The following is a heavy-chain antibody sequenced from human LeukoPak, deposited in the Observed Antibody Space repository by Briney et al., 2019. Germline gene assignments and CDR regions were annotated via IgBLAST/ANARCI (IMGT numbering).Heavy chain of an antibody. Sequence: ASVKVSCKVSGYTLTELSMHWVRQAPGKGLEWMGGFDPEDGETIYAQKSQGRVTMTEDTSTDTAYMELSSLRSEDTAVYYCATDAPRLRTPPWYYYYGMDVWGQGTTVTVSS. CDR2: FDPEDGET. J-gene: IGHJ6*02. D-gene: IGHD4-17*01. CDR3: ATDAPRLRTPPWYYYYGMDV. V-gene: IGHV1-24*01. CDR1: GYTLTELS.